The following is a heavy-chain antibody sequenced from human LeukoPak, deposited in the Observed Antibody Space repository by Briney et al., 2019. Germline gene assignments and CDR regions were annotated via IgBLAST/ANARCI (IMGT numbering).Heavy chain of an antibody. CDR1: GFTFSGYS. CDR3: ARGPLAAAGDY. D-gene: IGHD6-13*01. Sequence: GGSLRLSCAASGFTFSGYSMNWVRQAPGKGLEWVSSISSSSSYIYYADSVKGRFTISRDNAKNSLYLQMNSLRAEDTAVYYCARGPLAAAGDYWGQGTLVTVSS. V-gene: IGHV3-21*01. J-gene: IGHJ4*02. CDR2: ISSSSSYI.